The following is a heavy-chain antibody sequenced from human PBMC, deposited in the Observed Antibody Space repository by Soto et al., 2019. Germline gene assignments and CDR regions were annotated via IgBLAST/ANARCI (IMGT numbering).Heavy chain of an antibody. J-gene: IGHJ6*02. CDR2: IYSGGST. V-gene: IGHV3-53*01. CDR3: ARALGYCISTRCSRYYYNCIDV. D-gene: IGHD2-2*01. Sequence: GGSLRLSCAASGFTVSSNYMSWVRQAPGKGLEWVSVIYSGGSTYYADSVKGRFTISRDNSKNTLYLQMNSLRAEDTAVYYCARALGYCISTRCSRYYYNCIDVWGQGTTVTVSS. CDR1: GFTVSSNY.